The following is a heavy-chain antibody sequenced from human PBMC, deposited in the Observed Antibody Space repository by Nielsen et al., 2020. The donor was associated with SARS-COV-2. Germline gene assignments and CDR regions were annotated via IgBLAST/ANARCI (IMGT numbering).Heavy chain of an antibody. CDR1: GFTFDDYA. D-gene: IGHD5-12*01. V-gene: IGHV3-9*01. J-gene: IGHJ4*02. CDR2: ISWNSGSI. Sequence: SLKISCAASGFTFDDYAMHWVRQAPGKGLEWVSGISWNSGSIGYADSVKGRFTISRDNSKNTLYLQMNGLRAEDTAIYYCARDGRIGYGVYLDYWGQGTLVTVSS. CDR3: ARDGRIGYGVYLDY.